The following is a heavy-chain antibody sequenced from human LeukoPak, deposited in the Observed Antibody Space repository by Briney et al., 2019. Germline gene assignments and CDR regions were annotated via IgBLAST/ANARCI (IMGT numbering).Heavy chain of an antibody. J-gene: IGHJ4*02. CDR2: INPNSGDT. CDR3: ARENSFGSGSYIFDS. D-gene: IGHD3-10*01. CDR1: TYTFTENS. Sequence: ASVTVSCTASTYTFTENSINWVRQAPGQGPQWMGWINPNSGDTHYARNFQDSVTMTRDTSVSTAYMELTSLRSDDTAMYYCARENSFGSGSYIFDSWGQGTLVTVSS. V-gene: IGHV1-2*02.